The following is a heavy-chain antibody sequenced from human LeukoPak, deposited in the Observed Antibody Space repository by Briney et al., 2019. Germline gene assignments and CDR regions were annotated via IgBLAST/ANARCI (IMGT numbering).Heavy chain of an antibody. CDR2: IKNDGSEE. D-gene: IGHD3-10*01. CDR1: GFTFSSYW. V-gene: IGHV3-7*01. Sequence: GGSLRLSCAASGFTFSSYWMRWVGQGPGKELEGVANIKNDGSEEYYVDSVKGRFTISRDNAKNSLFLQMNSLTVEDTAVYYCARAIRGSAVDTGDRWGQGTLVTVSS. J-gene: IGHJ4*02. CDR3: ARAIRGSAVDTGDR.